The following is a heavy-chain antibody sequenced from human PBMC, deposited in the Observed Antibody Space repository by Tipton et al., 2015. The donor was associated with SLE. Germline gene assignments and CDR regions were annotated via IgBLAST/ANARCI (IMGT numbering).Heavy chain of an antibody. CDR1: GFTVSSNY. Sequence: SLRLSCAASGFTVSSNYMSWVRQAPGKGLEWVAVISYDGSNKYYADSVKGRFTISRDNSKNTLYLQMNSLRAEDTAVYYCASVLGVSGWYFGWGQGTLVTVSS. J-gene: IGHJ4*02. D-gene: IGHD6-19*01. V-gene: IGHV3-30-3*01. CDR3: ASVLGVSGWYFG. CDR2: ISYDGSNK.